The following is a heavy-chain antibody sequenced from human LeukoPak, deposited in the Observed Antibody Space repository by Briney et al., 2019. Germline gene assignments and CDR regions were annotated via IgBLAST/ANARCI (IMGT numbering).Heavy chain of an antibody. J-gene: IGHJ4*02. CDR3: ARDSGVTGRPDYSDY. CDR2: ISYDGSDK. Sequence: SGGSLRLSCAASGFTFSSYAMQWVRQAPGKGLEWVAVISYDGSDKNYADSVKGRFTISRDNAKNSLYLQMDSLRPDDTGVYYCARDSGVTGRPDYSDYWGQGTLVVVSS. V-gene: IGHV3-30*04. CDR1: GFTFSSYA. D-gene: IGHD6-6*01.